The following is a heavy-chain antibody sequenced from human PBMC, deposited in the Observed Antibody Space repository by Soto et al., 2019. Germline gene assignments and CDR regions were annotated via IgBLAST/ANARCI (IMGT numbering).Heavy chain of an antibody. D-gene: IGHD3-3*01. CDR3: AREDFGVFSVAYFDY. Sequence: EVQLVESGGGLVQPGGSLRLSCAASGFSFSSKWMHWVRHAPGKGLVWVSRINTDGSSTSHADFVKGRFTISRDNAKNTLYLQMNSLITEDTAVYYCAREDFGVFSVAYFDYWGQGTLVTVSS. CDR1: GFSFSSKW. CDR2: INTDGSST. V-gene: IGHV3-74*01. J-gene: IGHJ4*02.